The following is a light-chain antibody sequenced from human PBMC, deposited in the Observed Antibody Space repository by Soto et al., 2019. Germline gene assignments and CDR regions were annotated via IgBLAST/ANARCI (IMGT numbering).Light chain of an antibody. CDR3: QQYKSYSRT. CDR1: QSISGW. CDR2: DVS. Sequence: DIQMTQSPSTLSASVGDRVTITCRASQSISGWLAWYQQKPGKAPKLLIFDVSSLERGVPSRFSGSGSGTEFTLTISNLQPDDFANYYCQQYKSYSRTFGQGTRLEIK. V-gene: IGKV1-5*01. J-gene: IGKJ5*01.